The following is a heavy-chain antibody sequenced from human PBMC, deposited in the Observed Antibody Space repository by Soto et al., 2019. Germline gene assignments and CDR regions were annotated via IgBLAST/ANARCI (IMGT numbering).Heavy chain of an antibody. D-gene: IGHD3-16*01. Sequence: EVHLVESGGGLLQAGGSLRLSCAASGFAFSNSLMSWVRQAPARGLEWVANINQDGTVKGYLDSVTGRVTVSRDNAKNSLYLHMNSLRAEDTALSDCALDYGDWGRGTMVTVSS. CDR3: ALDYGD. J-gene: IGHJ4*02. V-gene: IGHV3-7*01. CDR2: INQDGTVK. CDR1: GFAFSNSL.